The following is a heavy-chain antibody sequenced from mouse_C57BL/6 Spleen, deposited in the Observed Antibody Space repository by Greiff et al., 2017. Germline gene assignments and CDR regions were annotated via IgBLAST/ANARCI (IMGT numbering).Heavy chain of an antibody. Sequence: QVQLQQPGAELVMPGASVKLSCKASGYTFTSYWMHWVKQRPGQGLEWIGEIDPSDSYTNYNQKFKGKSTLTVDKSSSTAYMQLSSLTSEDSAVYYCARRAGTLDYWGQGTTLTVSS. CDR3: ARRAGTLDY. J-gene: IGHJ2*01. D-gene: IGHD3-3*01. V-gene: IGHV1-69*01. CDR1: GYTFTSYW. CDR2: IDPSDSYT.